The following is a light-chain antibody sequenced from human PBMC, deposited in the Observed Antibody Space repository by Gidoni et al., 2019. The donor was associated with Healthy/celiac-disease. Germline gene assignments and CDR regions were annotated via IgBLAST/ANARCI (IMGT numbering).Light chain of an antibody. CDR1: QSVSSN. V-gene: IGKV3-15*01. J-gene: IGKJ1*01. CDR2: VAS. CDR3: QQYNNWPRT. Sequence: DIVMTPSPATLSVSPGERATFSCRASQSVSSNLAWYQQKPGQAPRLLIYVASTRATGIPARFSGSGSGTEFTLTISSLQSEDFAFYYCQQYNNWPRTFGQGTKVEIK.